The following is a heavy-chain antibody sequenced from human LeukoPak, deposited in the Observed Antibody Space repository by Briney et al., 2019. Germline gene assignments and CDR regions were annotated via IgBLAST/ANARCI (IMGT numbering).Heavy chain of an antibody. J-gene: IGHJ3*02. CDR1: GFTYSSYG. Sequence: PGGSLRLSCAASGFTYSSYGMHWVRQAPGKGLEWVAVISYDGSNKYYADSVKGRFTISRDNSKNTLYLQMNSLRAEDTAVYYCAKDPITIFGAVIGEGDAFDIWGQGTMVTVSS. CDR2: ISYDGSNK. D-gene: IGHD3-3*01. CDR3: AKDPITIFGAVIGEGDAFDI. V-gene: IGHV3-30*19.